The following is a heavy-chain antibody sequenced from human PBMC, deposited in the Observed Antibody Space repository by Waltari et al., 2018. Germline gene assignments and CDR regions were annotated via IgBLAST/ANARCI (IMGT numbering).Heavy chain of an antibody. CDR2: ISNSGGDT. J-gene: IGHJ4*02. CDR1: GFPFSTYA. Sequence: EVQMLESGGGLVQPGGSLRLSCAVSGFPFSTYALSWVRQVPGKGLGWVPGISNSGGDTYYADSVKGRFTISRDNSKNTVDLQMSGLRVEDTALYYCAKDHGVAYWGQGTQVTVSS. V-gene: IGHV3-23*01. D-gene: IGHD3-10*01. CDR3: AKDHGVAY.